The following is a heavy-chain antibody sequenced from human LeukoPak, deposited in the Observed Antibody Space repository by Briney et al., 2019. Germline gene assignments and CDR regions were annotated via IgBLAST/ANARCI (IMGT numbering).Heavy chain of an antibody. Sequence: SETLSLTCAVSGYSISSGYYWGWIRQPPGKGLEWIGTFHHPGTTYYNPSLKSRVTISVDTSKNQLSLKLSSVTAADRAVYYCARHGGYAYAFDIWGQGTTVTVSS. CDR3: ARHGGYAYAFDI. D-gene: IGHD1-26*01. CDR2: FHHPGTT. J-gene: IGHJ3*02. V-gene: IGHV4-38-2*01. CDR1: GYSISSGYY.